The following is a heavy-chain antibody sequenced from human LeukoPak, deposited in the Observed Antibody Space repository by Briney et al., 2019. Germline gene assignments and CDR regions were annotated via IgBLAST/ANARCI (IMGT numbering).Heavy chain of an antibody. CDR2: IYPLETT. CDR3: ARASGTWIQREGFDY. J-gene: IGHJ4*02. V-gene: IGHV4-61*10. Sequence: SETLSLTCTVSGDSVNSGAYYWSWLRQPAGKEPEWIGRIYPLETTNYNPSLKSRVTISVDTSKNQFSLKLSSVTAADTAVYYCARASGTWIQREGFDYWGQGTLVTVSS. CDR1: GDSVNSGAYY. D-gene: IGHD5-18*01.